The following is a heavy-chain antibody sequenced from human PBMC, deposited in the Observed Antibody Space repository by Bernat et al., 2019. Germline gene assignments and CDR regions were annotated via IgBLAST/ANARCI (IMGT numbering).Heavy chain of an antibody. CDR1: GFTFSNAW. CDR2: IRSKTDGGTT. CDR3: TTQFGEIWFGELLSDY. V-gene: IGHV3-15*07. J-gene: IGHJ4*02. Sequence: EVQLVESGGGLVKPGGSLRLSCAASGFTFSNAWMNWVRQAPGKGLEWVGRIRSKTDGGTTDYAAPVKGRFTISRDDSKNTLYLQMNSLKTEDTAVYYCTTQFGEIWFGELLSDYWGQGTLVTVSS. D-gene: IGHD3-10*01.